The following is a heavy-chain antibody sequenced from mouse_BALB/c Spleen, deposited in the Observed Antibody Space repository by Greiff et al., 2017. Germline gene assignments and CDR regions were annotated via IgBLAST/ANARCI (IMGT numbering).Heavy chain of an antibody. V-gene: IGHV1-54*01. CDR1: GYPFTNYL. Sequence: VQLQQSGAELVRPGTSVKVSCKASGYPFTNYLIEWVKQRPGQGLEWIGVINPGSGGTNYNEKFKGKATLTADKSSSTAYMQLSSLTSDDSAVYFCARWRGNHFDYWGQGTTLTVSS. J-gene: IGHJ2*01. D-gene: IGHD2-1*01. CDR3: ARWRGNHFDY. CDR2: INPGSGGT.